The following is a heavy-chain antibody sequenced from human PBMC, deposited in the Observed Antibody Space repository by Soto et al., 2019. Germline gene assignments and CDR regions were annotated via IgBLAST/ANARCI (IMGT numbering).Heavy chain of an antibody. Sequence: QVQLVQSGAEVKKPGASVKVSCKASGYTFTSYGISWVRQAPGQGREGMGWISAYNGNTNYAQKLQGRVTMTTDTATSTGYRELRSLRSDDTAVYYCASDLHGDPYYWGQGTLVTVSS. CDR1: GYTFTSYG. J-gene: IGHJ4*02. D-gene: IGHD4-17*01. CDR2: ISAYNGNT. CDR3: ASDLHGDPYY. V-gene: IGHV1-18*01.